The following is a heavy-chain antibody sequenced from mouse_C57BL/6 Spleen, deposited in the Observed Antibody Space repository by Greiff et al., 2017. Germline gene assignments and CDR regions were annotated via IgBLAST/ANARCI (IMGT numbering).Heavy chain of an antibody. CDR1: GYAFSSYW. Sequence: VKLMESGAELVKPGASVKISCKASGYAFSSYWMNWVKQRPGKGLEWIGQIYPGDGDTNYNGKFKGKATLTADKSSSTAYMQLSSLTSEDSAVYFCARGDPKNYAMDYWGQGTSVTVSS. CDR3: ARGDPKNYAMDY. V-gene: IGHV1-80*01. CDR2: IYPGDGDT. J-gene: IGHJ4*01.